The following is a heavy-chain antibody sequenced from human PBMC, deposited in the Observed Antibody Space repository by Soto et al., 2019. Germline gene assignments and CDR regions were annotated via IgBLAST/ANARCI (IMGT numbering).Heavy chain of an antibody. CDR2: ISYDGSNK. D-gene: IGHD2-2*02. J-gene: IGHJ6*02. Sequence: LGGSLRLSCAASGFTFSSYAMHWVRQAPGKGLEWVAVISYDGSNKYYADSVKGRFTISRDNSKNTLYLQMNSLRAEDTAVYYCARVRGVPAAISYYYGMDVWGQGTTVTVSS. CDR3: ARVRGVPAAISYYYGMDV. CDR1: GFTFSSYA. V-gene: IGHV3-30-3*01.